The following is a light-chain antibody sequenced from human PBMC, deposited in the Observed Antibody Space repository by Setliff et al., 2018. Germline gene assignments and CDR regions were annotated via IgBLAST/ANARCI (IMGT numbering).Light chain of an antibody. J-gene: IGLJ1*01. V-gene: IGLV2-14*03. CDR1: SSDIGSYDF. CDR3: SAYTSSSTDV. Sequence: QSALTQPASVSGSPGQSITISCSGTSSDIGSYDFVSWYQQHPGKVPKLIIYDVTNRPSGVSNRFSGSKVGNTASLTISGLQAEDESDYYCSAYTSSSTDVFGSGTKVTVL. CDR2: DVT.